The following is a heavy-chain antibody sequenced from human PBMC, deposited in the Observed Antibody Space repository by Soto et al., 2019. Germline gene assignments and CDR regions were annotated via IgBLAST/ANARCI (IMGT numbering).Heavy chain of an antibody. CDR3: AKIPPGYSYGYFYFDY. V-gene: IGHV3-23*01. D-gene: IGHD5-18*01. CDR2: ISGGGGGT. J-gene: IGHJ4*02. Sequence: GGSLRLSCAASGFTLSSYAMSWVRQAPGKGLEWVSAISGGGGGTYYADSVKGRFTISRDNSRNTLHLQMSSLRAEDTAVYYCAKIPPGYSYGYFYFDYWGQGT. CDR1: GFTLSSYA.